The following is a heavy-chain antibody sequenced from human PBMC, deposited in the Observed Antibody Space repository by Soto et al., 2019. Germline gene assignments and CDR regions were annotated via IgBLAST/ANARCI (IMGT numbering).Heavy chain of an antibody. CDR3: ARGFKSGYSDY. J-gene: IGHJ4*02. CDR2: IYYSGST. Sequence: SETLSLTCTVSGGSISRYYWSWIRQPPGKGLEWIGYIYYSGSTNYNPSLKSRVAISVDTSKNQFSLKLSSVTAADTAVYYCARGFKSGYSDYWGQGTLVTVSS. CDR1: GGSISRYY. D-gene: IGHD3-3*01. V-gene: IGHV4-59*01.